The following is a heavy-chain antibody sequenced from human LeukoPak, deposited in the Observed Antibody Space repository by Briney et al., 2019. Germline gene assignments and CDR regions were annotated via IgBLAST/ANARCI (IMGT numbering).Heavy chain of an antibody. CDR1: GFTFSGYW. D-gene: IGHD3-16*01. Sequence: PGGSWNLSCPPSGFTFSGYWWNWPRQAPGKGLEWVASINHNGNVNYYVDSVKSRFTISRDNAKNSLYLQMSNLRAEDTAVYFCARGGGLDVWGQGATVTVSS. J-gene: IGHJ6*02. CDR3: ARGGGLDV. V-gene: IGHV3-7*03. CDR2: INHNGNVN.